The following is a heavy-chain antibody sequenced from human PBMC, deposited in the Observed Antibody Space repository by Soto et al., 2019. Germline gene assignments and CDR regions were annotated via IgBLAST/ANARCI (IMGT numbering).Heavy chain of an antibody. V-gene: IGHV2-5*02. CDR3: AHTGTWYYNYGMDV. CDR2: IYWDDDK. CDR1: GFSLSTSGVG. Sequence: QITLKESGPTLVKPTQTLTLTCTFSGFSLSTSGVGVGWTRQPPGKALEWLALIYWDDDKRYSPSLKSRLTIPKDTSKNQVVLKMTNMDPVDTATYYCAHTGTWYYNYGMDVWGQGTTVTVSS. J-gene: IGHJ6*02. D-gene: IGHD2-15*01.